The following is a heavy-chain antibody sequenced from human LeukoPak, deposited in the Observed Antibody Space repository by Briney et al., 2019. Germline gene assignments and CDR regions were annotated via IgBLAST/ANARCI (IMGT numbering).Heavy chain of an antibody. CDR3: EKDGLLPAAGTEY. CDR1: GFTFSTYA. CDR2: ISGSSRST. J-gene: IGHJ4*02. Sequence: GGSLRLSCVTSGFTFSTYAMTRVRQAPGKGLEWVSAISGSSRSTYYADSVKGRFTISRDNSKNTLYLQMNNLRAEDTAVYYCEKDGLLPAAGTEYCGQGTLVTVSS. D-gene: IGHD6-13*01. V-gene: IGHV3-23*01.